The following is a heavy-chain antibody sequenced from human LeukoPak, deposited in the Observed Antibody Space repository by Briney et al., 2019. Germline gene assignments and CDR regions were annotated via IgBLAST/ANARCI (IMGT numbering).Heavy chain of an antibody. CDR3: ARGQGGYSLTE. CDR1: GFTFSSYW. Sequence: SGGSLRLSCAASGFTFSSYWRSWVRQAPGKGLEWVANIKQDGSEKYYVDSVKGRFTISRDNAKNSLYLQMNSLRAEDTAVYYCARGQGGYSLTEWGQRTLVTVSS. V-gene: IGHV3-7*01. D-gene: IGHD6-13*01. J-gene: IGHJ4*02. CDR2: IKQDGSEK.